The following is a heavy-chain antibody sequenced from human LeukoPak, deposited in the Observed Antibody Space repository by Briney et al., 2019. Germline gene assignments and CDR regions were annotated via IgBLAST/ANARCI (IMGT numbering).Heavy chain of an antibody. V-gene: IGHV1-69*13. D-gene: IGHD3-3*02. Sequence: GASVKVSCKASGGTFSSYAISWVRQAPGQGLEWMGGIIPIFGTANYAQKFQGRVTITADESTSTAYMELSSLRSEDTAVYYCARVLALPQHPFDPWGQGTLVTVSS. CDR2: IIPIFGTA. J-gene: IGHJ5*02. CDR1: GGTFSSYA. CDR3: ARVLALPQHPFDP.